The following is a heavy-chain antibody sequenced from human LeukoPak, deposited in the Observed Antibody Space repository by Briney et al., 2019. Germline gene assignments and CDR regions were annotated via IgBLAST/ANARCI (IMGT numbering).Heavy chain of an antibody. CDR2: ISSSGSSI. Sequence: GGSLSLSCAASGFTFSDYYMNWIRQAPGKGLEWVSYISSSGSSIYHADSVKGRFTSSRDNAKNSLYLQMNSLRAEDTAVYYCARVCSNTSCWGAFDIWGQGAMVTVSS. V-gene: IGHV3-11*04. J-gene: IGHJ3*02. CDR3: ARVCSNTSCWGAFDI. D-gene: IGHD2-2*01. CDR1: GFTFSDYY.